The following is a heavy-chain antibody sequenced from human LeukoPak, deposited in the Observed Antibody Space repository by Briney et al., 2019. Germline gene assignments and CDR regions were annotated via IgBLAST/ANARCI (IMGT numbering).Heavy chain of an antibody. D-gene: IGHD3-10*01. Sequence: GGSLRLSCAASGFTFSSYSMNWVRQAPGKGLEWVSSISSSSSYIYYANSVKGRFTISRDNAKNSLYLQMNSLRAEDTAVYYCARDDGSGSYYSYYYGMDVWGQGTTVTVSS. CDR2: ISSSSSYI. J-gene: IGHJ6*02. CDR1: GFTFSSYS. V-gene: IGHV3-21*01. CDR3: ARDDGSGSYYSYYYGMDV.